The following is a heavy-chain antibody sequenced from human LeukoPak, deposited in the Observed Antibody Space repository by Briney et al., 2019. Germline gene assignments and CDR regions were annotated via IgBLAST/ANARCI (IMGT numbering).Heavy chain of an antibody. V-gene: IGHV4-59*07. Sequence: PSDTLSLTCTVSGGSISSYYWSWIRQPPGKGLEWIGYIYYSGSTNYNPSLKGRVTISVDTSKTQFSLKVSSVTAADTAVYYWAGGGYSGYYYDYWGEGPLVTVS. CDR1: GGSISSYY. D-gene: IGHD1-26*01. CDR2: IYYSGST. J-gene: IGHJ4*02. CDR3: AGGGYSGYYYDY.